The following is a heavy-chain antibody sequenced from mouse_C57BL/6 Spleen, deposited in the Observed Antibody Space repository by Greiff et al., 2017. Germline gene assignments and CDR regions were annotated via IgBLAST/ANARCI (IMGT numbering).Heavy chain of an antibody. CDR2: IYPGSGST. CDR1: GYTFTSYW. D-gene: IGHD1-1*01. V-gene: IGHV1-55*01. Sequence: VQLQQSGAELVKPGASVKMSCKASGYTFTSYWITWVKQRPGQGLEWIGDIYPGSGSTNYNEKFKSKATLTVDTSSSTAYMQLSSLTSEDSAVYYCAREEITTVVAVDYWGQGTTLTVSS. J-gene: IGHJ2*01. CDR3: AREEITTVVAVDY.